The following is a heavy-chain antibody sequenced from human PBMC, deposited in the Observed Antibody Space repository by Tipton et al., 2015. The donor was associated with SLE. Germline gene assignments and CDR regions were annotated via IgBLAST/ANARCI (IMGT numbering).Heavy chain of an antibody. CDR3: ARRSIIRGVNDAFDI. Sequence: VQLVQSGAEVKKPGESLKISCQGSGYSFRNYWIGWVRQRPGKGLEWMGIIYPGDSDTRYSPSFQGQVTISADKSISTAYLQWSSLKASDTAMYYCARRSIIRGVNDAFDIWGQGTMVTVSS. V-gene: IGHV5-51*03. J-gene: IGHJ3*02. D-gene: IGHD3-10*01. CDR1: GYSFRNYW. CDR2: IYPGDSDT.